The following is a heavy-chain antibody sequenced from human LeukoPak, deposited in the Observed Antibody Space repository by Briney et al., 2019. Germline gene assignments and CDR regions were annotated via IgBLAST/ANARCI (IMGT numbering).Heavy chain of an antibody. J-gene: IGHJ6*03. CDR1: GYTFTSYD. Sequence: GASVKVSCKASGYTFTSYDINWVRQATGQGLEWMGWMNPNSGNTGYAQKFQGRVTMTRNTSISTAYMELSSLRSEDTAVYYCARGMYSSSWYGYYYYYMDVWGKGTTVTISS. V-gene: IGHV1-8*01. CDR2: MNPNSGNT. D-gene: IGHD6-13*01. CDR3: ARGMYSSSWYGYYYYYMDV.